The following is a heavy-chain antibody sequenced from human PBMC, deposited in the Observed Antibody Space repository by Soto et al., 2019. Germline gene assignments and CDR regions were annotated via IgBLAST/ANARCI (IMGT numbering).Heavy chain of an antibody. Sequence: ASVKVSCKASGYTFTSYGISWVRQAPGQGLEKMGWISAYNGNTNYAQKLQCRVTMTTDTSTSTAYMELRSLRSDDTAVYYCARLILKGYCSGGSCYSYYYYYYMDVWGKGTTVTVSS. CDR2: ISAYNGNT. D-gene: IGHD2-15*01. V-gene: IGHV1-18*01. CDR3: ARLILKGYCSGGSCYSYYYYYYMDV. J-gene: IGHJ6*03. CDR1: GYTFTSYG.